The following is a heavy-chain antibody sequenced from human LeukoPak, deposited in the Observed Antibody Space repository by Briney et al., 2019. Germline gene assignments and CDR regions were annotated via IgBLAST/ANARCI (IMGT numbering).Heavy chain of an antibody. CDR3: ARQGPQAVGSSSFLFDY. CDR2: IYYSGST. CDR1: GGSLSSSSYY. D-gene: IGHD6-6*01. V-gene: IGHV4-39*01. J-gene: IGHJ4*02. Sequence: SETLSLTCTVSGGSLSSSSYYWGWIRQPPGKGLEWIGSIYYSGSTYYNPSLKSRVTISVDTSKNQFSLKLSSVTAADTAVYYCARQGPQAVGSSSFLFDYWGQGTLVTVSS.